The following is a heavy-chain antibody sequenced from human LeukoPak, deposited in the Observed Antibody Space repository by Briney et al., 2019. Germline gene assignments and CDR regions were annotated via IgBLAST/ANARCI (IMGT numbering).Heavy chain of an antibody. CDR1: GGSFSGYY. Sequence: SETLSLTCAVYGGSFSGYYWSWIRQPPGKGLEWIGEINHSGSTNYNPSLKSRVTISVDTSKNQFSLKLSSVTAADTAVYYCAREGGQLERLGAFDIWGQGTMVTVSS. CDR2: INHSGST. D-gene: IGHD1-1*01. CDR3: AREGGQLERLGAFDI. V-gene: IGHV4-34*01. J-gene: IGHJ3*02.